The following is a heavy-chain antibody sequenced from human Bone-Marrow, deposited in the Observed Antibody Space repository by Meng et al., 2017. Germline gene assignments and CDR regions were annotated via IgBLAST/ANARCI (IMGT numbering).Heavy chain of an antibody. D-gene: IGHD6-13*01. CDR2: ISSSGSTI. CDR1: GFTFSNSA. Sequence: GESLKISCAASGFTFSNSAMSWVRQAPGKGLEWVSYISSSGSTIYYADSVKGRFTISRDNAKNSLYLQMNSLRAEDTAVYYCARESIRQLYYGMDVWGQGTTVTVSS. CDR3: ARESIRQLYYGMDV. J-gene: IGHJ6*02. V-gene: IGHV3-48*03.